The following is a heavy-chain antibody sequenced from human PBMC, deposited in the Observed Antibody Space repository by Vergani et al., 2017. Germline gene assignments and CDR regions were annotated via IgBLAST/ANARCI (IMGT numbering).Heavy chain of an antibody. CDR3: ARKFMFPRGRGGYGMDV. CDR1: GGSISSGSYY. CDR2: IYTSGST. D-gene: IGHD3-10*02. V-gene: IGHV4-61*02. J-gene: IGHJ6*02. Sequence: QVQLQESGPGLVKPSQTLSLTCTVSGGSISSGSYYWSWIRQPAGKGLEWIGRIYTSGSTNYNPSLKSRVTISVDTSKNQFSLKLSSVTAADTAVYYCARKFMFPRGRGGYGMDVWGQGTTVTVSS.